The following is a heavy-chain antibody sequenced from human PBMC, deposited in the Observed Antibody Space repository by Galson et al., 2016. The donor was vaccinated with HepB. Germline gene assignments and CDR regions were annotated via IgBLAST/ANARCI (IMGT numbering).Heavy chain of an antibody. D-gene: IGHD3-9*01. CDR2: IYPGDSDT. CDR3: ARVEYSRYYDILTGRGFFDY. J-gene: IGHJ4*02. V-gene: IGHV5-51*01. CDR1: GYKFTSYW. Sequence: QSGAEVKKPGESLKISCKASGYKFTSYWIGWVRQMPGKGLEWMGIIYPGDSDTTYSPSFQGQVTIPTDKSINTAYLQWSSLKASDTAMYHCARVEYSRYYDILTGRGFFDYWGQGTLVTVSS.